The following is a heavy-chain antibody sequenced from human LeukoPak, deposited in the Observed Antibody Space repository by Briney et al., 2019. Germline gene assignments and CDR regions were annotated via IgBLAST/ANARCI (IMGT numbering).Heavy chain of an antibody. D-gene: IGHD1-26*01. Sequence: GGSLRLSCAASGFTFSNYAMNWVRQAPGKGLEWVSVISSSGGTTNYADSVKGGFTISRDNSKNTLYLQMNSLRAEDTAVYYCARDGNSGSYHGFFDYWGQGTLVTVSS. CDR1: GFTFSNYA. V-gene: IGHV3-23*01. CDR3: ARDGNSGSYHGFFDY. CDR2: ISSSGGTT. J-gene: IGHJ4*02.